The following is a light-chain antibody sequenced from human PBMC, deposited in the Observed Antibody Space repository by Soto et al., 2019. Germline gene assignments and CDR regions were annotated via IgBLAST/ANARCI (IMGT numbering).Light chain of an antibody. Sequence: QSVLTQPRSVSGSPGQSVNISCTGTSSDVGGNNFVSWYQQHPGKAPKLMIYDVNKRPSGVPDRFSGSKSGNTASLTISGLQAEDEADYNCCTYADTYYVFGTGTKLTVL. CDR1: SSDVGGNNF. CDR2: DVN. CDR3: CTYADTYYV. V-gene: IGLV2-11*01. J-gene: IGLJ1*01.